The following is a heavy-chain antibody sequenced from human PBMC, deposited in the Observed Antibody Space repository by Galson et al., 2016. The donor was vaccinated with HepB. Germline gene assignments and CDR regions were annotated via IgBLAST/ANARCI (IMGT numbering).Heavy chain of an antibody. D-gene: IGHD2-8*01. CDR1: GVSISSTNW. Sequence: SETLSLTCGVLGVSISSTNWWSWVRQPPGKGLEWIGEIHHSGRTNYNPSLKSGVTISVDTSKNQISLKVISVTAADTAVYYCATPNGTAYSYDYWGQGILVA. CDR3: ATPNGTAYSYDY. CDR2: IHHSGRT. J-gene: IGHJ4*02. V-gene: IGHV4-4*02.